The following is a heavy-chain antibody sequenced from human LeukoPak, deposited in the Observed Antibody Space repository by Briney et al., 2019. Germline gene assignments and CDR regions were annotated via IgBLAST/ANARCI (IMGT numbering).Heavy chain of an antibody. CDR1: GFTFISYA. CDR2: ISGSGGST. D-gene: IGHD3-10*01. CDR3: AKTSYGSGSYYPDY. V-gene: IGHV3-23*01. J-gene: IGHJ4*02. Sequence: GGSLRLSCAVAGFTFISYAMSWVRQAPGKGLEWVSTISGSGGSTYYADSVKGRFTISIDNSKNTLYLQMNSLRAEDTAVYYCAKTSYGSGSYYPDYWGQGTLVTVSS.